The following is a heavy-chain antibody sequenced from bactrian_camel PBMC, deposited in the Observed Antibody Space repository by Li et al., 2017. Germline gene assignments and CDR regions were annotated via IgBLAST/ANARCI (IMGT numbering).Heavy chain of an antibody. J-gene: IGHJ4*01. V-gene: IGHV3S55*01. D-gene: IGHD6*01. CDR1: GAAFRRYC. CDR3: AQELPFGPGSGRWYCSEGFETGF. Sequence: HVQLVESGGGSVQAGGSLRLSCAVSGAAFRRYCMGWFRQAGGKEREAVATITKDGRTSYADSVKGRFTISNDNAKNTLYLQMNSLKPEDTAMYYCAQELPFGPGSGRWYCSEGFETGFWGKGTQVTVS. CDR2: ITKDGRT.